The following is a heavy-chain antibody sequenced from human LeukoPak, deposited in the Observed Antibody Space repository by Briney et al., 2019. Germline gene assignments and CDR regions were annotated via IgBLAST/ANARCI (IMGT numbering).Heavy chain of an antibody. V-gene: IGHV4-39*07. CDR3: AFSYYDANSGYFHHVFDM. J-gene: IGHJ3*02. CDR2: IYSNGNT. Sequence: SETLSLTCTVSGGSISRSRYYWGWIRQPPGKGLEWIGSIYSNGNTYYNPSLRSRVTISVDTSKTQFSLKLSSVTAADTAVYHCAFSYYDANSGYFHHVFDMWGQGTMVTVSS. D-gene: IGHD3-22*01. CDR1: GGSISRSRYY.